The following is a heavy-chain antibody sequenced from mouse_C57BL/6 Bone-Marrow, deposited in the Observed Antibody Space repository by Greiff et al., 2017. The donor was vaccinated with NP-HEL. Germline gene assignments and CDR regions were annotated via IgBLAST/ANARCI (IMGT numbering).Heavy chain of an antibody. CDR1: GYTFTNYW. Sequence: QVQLQQSGAELVRPGTSVKMSCKASGYTFTNYWIGWAKQRPGHGLEWIGDIYPGGGYTNYNEKFKGKATLTADKSSSTAYMQVSSLTSEDSAIYYCARNGNSESYYAMDYWGQGTSVTVSS. CDR3: ARNGNSESYYAMDY. V-gene: IGHV1-63*01. CDR2: IYPGGGYT. D-gene: IGHD2-1*01. J-gene: IGHJ4*01.